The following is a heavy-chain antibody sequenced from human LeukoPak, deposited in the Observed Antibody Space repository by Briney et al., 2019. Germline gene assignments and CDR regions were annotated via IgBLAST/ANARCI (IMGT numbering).Heavy chain of an antibody. CDR2: INPSGGGK. D-gene: IGHD1-26*01. J-gene: IGHJ4*02. Sequence: ASVKVSCKASEYTFTRYYMRWVRQAPGQGLEWMGVINPSGGGKTYAQKFQDRVTMTRDTPTSTVYVGLSRLSSEDTAVYYCAREIGGSYLDYWGQGTLVTVSS. CDR3: AREIGGSYLDY. V-gene: IGHV1-46*01. CDR1: EYTFTRYY.